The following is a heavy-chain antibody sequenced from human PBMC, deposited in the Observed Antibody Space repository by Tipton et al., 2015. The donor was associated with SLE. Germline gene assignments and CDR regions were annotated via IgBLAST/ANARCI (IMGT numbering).Heavy chain of an antibody. J-gene: IGHJ2*01. D-gene: IGHD5-24*01. V-gene: IGHV4-59*11. Sequence: LRLSCSVSGYSISSHYWSWIRQPPGKGLEWIGFMYYSGSAHYNPSLRNRVTMSLDTSKNQFSLKLSSVTAADTAVYYCARTNLQESLVDWYFDLWGRGTLVTVSS. CDR3: ARTNLQESLVDWYFDL. CDR2: MYYSGSA. CDR1: GYSISSHY.